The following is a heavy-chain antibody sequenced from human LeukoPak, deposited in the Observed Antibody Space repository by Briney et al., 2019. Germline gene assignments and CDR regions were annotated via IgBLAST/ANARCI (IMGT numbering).Heavy chain of an antibody. Sequence: SETLSLTCTVSGVSISSSSYYWGWIRQPPGKGLEWIGSIYYSGSTYYNPSLKSRFTISVDTSKNQVSLKLSSVTAADTAVYYCAREYCGGDCYSPLYFDYWGQGTLVTVSS. D-gene: IGHD2-21*02. J-gene: IGHJ4*02. CDR2: IYYSGST. CDR3: AREYCGGDCYSPLYFDY. V-gene: IGHV4-39*02. CDR1: GVSISSSSYY.